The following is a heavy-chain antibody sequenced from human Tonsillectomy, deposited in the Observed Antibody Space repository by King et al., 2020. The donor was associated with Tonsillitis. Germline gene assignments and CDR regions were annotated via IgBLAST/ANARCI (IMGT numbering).Heavy chain of an antibody. CDR2: IQQDGSER. CDR3: ARLTPITMIRGYYYVAMDV. Sequence: GQLVQSGGGLVQPGGSLRLSCAASAFSFSNYWMSWVRQAPGKGLEWVANIQQDGSERYYVDSVKGRFTISRDNAKNSLYLQMNSLRAEDTAVYYCARLTPITMIRGYYYVAMDVWGHGTTVTVSS. V-gene: IGHV3-7*01. J-gene: IGHJ6*02. D-gene: IGHD3-10*01. CDR1: AFSFSNYW.